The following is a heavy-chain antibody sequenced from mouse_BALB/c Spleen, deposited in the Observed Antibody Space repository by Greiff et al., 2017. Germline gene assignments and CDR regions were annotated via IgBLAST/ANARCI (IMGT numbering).Heavy chain of an antibody. CDR2: IHYSGST. V-gene: IGHV3-1*02. J-gene: IGHJ3*01. Sequence: EVQLVESGPDLVKPSQSLSLTCTFTGYSIPSGYSWHWIRQFSGNKLEWMGYIHYSGSTNYNPSLKSRISTTRDTSKNQFFLQLNSVTTEDTATYYCAIYDDGYYSAWFAYWGQGTLVTVSA. CDR1: GYSIPSGYS. CDR3: AIYDDGYYSAWFAY. D-gene: IGHD2-3*01.